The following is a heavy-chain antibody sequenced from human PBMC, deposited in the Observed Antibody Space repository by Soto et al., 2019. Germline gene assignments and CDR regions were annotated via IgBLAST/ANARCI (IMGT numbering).Heavy chain of an antibody. V-gene: IGHV4-39*01. D-gene: IGHD6-6*01. CDR2: IYYSGST. CDR1: GASISSSSFY. Sequence: QLQLQESGPGLVKPSETLSLTCTVSGASISSSSFYWGWIRQPPGKGLEWIASIYYSGSTFYNPSLKSRVTMSVDTSKNQFSLNLRSVTAADTAVYYCARHVRDSSSFSGRYYFDYWGQGTLVTVSS. J-gene: IGHJ4*02. CDR3: ARHVRDSSSFSGRYYFDY.